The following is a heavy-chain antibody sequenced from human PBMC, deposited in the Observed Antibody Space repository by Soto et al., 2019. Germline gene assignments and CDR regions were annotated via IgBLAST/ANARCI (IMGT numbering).Heavy chain of an antibody. D-gene: IGHD3-10*01. J-gene: IGHJ4*02. Sequence: GASVKVSCKASGYTFTSYAMHWVRQAPGQRLEWMGWINAGNGNTKYSQKLKGRVTITRDTSASTAYMELSSLRSEDTAVYYCARFLVGYYYGSGTNGGFDYWGQGTLVTVSS. CDR1: GYTFTSYA. CDR3: ARFLVGYYYGSGTNGGFDY. V-gene: IGHV1-3*01. CDR2: INAGNGNT.